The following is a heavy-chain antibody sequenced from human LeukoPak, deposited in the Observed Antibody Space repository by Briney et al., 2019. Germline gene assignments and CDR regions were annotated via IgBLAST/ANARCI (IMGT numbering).Heavy chain of an antibody. CDR2: IYSNGSST. CDR1: GFTFSSYA. CDR3: ARSGVWSKWPDY. V-gene: IGHV3-74*01. J-gene: IGHJ4*02. Sequence: PGGSLRLSCAASGFTFSSYAMSWVRQAPGKGLVWVSRIYSNGSSTTYAHSVMGRFTISRDNSKNTLYLQMNRLRSDDTAVYYCARSGVWSKWPDYWGQGALVTVSS. D-gene: IGHD1-26*01.